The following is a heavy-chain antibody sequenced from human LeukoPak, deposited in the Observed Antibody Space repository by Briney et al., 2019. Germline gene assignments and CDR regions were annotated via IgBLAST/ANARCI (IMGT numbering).Heavy chain of an antibody. CDR2: IYSGGNT. CDR3: ARDRLPPLGAFDI. CDR1: GFTVSSSF. V-gene: IGHV3-66*01. D-gene: IGHD3-16*01. J-gene: IGHJ3*02. Sequence: GGSLRLSCAASGFTVSSSFMSWVRQAPGKGLKWVSVIYSGGNTYYADYVKGRFTISRDNSKNTLYLQMNSLRAEDTAVYHCARDRLPPLGAFDIWGQGTMVTVSS.